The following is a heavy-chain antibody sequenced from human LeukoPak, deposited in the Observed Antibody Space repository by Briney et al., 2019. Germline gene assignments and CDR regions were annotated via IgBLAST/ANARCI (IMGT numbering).Heavy chain of an antibody. CDR3: ARRNHYYYYMDV. Sequence: PSETLSLTCAVYGGSISSYYWSWIRQPPGKGLEWIGYIYYSGYTNYNPSLKSRVTISVDTSKNQFSLKLSSVTAADTAVYYCARRNHYYYYMDVWGKGTTVTVSS. CDR1: GGSISSYY. V-gene: IGHV4-59*12. J-gene: IGHJ6*03. CDR2: IYYSGYT.